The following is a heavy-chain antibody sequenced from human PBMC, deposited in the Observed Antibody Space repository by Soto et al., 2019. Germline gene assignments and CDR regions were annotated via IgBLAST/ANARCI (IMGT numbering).Heavy chain of an antibody. J-gene: IGHJ4*02. Sequence: EVQLVESGGGLVQPGMSLRLSCAASGFSFGDYAMHWVRQPPGRGLEWVSGIDWNSRRTVYGDSVKGRFTISRDNAEKVLYLQMNSLGPEDTALYYCAKGGNRYYDFWSDYWGQGTLVTVSS. V-gene: IGHV3-9*01. D-gene: IGHD3-3*01. CDR3: AKGGNRYYDFWSDY. CDR1: GFSFGDYA. CDR2: IDWNSRRT.